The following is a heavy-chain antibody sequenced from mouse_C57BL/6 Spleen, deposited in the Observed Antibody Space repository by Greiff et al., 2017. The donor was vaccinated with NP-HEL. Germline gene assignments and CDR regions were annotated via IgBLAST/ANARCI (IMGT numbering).Heavy chain of an antibody. Sequence: QVQLKQSGAELVKPGASVKISCKASGYAFSSYWMNWVKQRPGKGLEWIGQIYPGDGDTNYNGKFKGKATLTADKSSSTAYMQLSSLTSEDSAVYFCAKLGRHYAMDYWGQGTSVTVSS. J-gene: IGHJ4*01. CDR2: IYPGDGDT. CDR1: GYAFSSYW. V-gene: IGHV1-80*01. D-gene: IGHD4-1*01. CDR3: AKLGRHYAMDY.